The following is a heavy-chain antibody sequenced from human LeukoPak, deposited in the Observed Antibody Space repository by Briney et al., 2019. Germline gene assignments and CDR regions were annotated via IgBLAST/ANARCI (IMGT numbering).Heavy chain of an antibody. CDR1: GGSFSSGSYY. J-gene: IGHJ4*02. CDR2: IYTSGST. V-gene: IGHV4-61*02. CDR3: ARAIWFGEGHDY. D-gene: IGHD3-10*01. Sequence: SQTLSLTCTVSGGSFSSGSYYWSWIRQPAGKGLEWIGRIYTSGSTNYNPALKSRVTISIDTSKNQLSLRLSSVTAADTAVYYCARAIWFGEGHDYWGQGTLVTVSS.